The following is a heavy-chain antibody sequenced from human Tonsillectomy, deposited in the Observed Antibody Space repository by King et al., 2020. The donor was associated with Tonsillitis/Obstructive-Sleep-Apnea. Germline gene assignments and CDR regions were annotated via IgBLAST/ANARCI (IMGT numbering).Heavy chain of an antibody. V-gene: IGHV4-31*03. Sequence: QLQESGPGLVKPSQTLSLTCTVSGGSISSGGYYWSWIRQHPGKGLEWIGYIYYSGSTYYNPSLKSRVTISVDTSKNQFSLKLSSVTAADKAVYYCARLGNWGYDILTGLDYWGQGTLVTVSS. CDR3: ARLGNWGYDILTGLDY. CDR1: GGSISSGGYY. J-gene: IGHJ4*02. CDR2: IYYSGST. D-gene: IGHD3-9*01.